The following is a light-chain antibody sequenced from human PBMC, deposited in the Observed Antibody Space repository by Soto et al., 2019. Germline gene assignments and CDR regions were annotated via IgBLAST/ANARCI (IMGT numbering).Light chain of an antibody. CDR3: QQICSSPPGT. J-gene: IGKJ1*01. Sequence: IQMTQSPSSLSASVGDRVTITCRASQSISSYLIWYQQKPGKAPKLLIYATSSLQSGVPSRFSGSGSGTDFTLTISSLQPEDFATYYCQQICSSPPGTFGQGTKVDIK. CDR2: ATS. CDR1: QSISSY. V-gene: IGKV1-39*01.